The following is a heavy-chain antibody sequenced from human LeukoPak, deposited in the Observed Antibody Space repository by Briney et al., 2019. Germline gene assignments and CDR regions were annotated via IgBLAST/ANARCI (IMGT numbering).Heavy chain of an antibody. Sequence: PGRSLRLSCAASGLTFSSYGMHWVRQAPGKGLEWVAVISYDGSNKYYADSVKGRFTISRDNSKNTLYLQMNSLRAEDTAVYYCAKDDKWGFDYWGQGTLVTVSS. J-gene: IGHJ4*02. CDR1: GLTFSSYG. D-gene: IGHD1-26*01. CDR3: AKDDKWGFDY. CDR2: ISYDGSNK. V-gene: IGHV3-30*18.